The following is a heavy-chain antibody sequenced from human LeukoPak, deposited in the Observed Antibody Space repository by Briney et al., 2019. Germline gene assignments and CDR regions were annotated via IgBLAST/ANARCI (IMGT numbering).Heavy chain of an antibody. V-gene: IGHV1-2*02. CDR2: VNPNSGGA. J-gene: IGHJ5*02. CDR1: GYTFTGYY. Sequence: ASVKVSCKASGYTFTGYYIHWVRQAPGQGLEWMGWVNPNSGGANYAQKFQGRVTMTRDTSISTAYMELSRLGSADTAMYYCARDTGDYYVSGRRLGPWGQGTLVTVSS. D-gene: IGHD3-10*01. CDR3: ARDTGDYYVSGRRLGP.